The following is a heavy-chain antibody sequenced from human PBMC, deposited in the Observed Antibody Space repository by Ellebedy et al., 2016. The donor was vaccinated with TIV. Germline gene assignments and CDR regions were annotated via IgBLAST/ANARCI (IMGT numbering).Heavy chain of an antibody. CDR3: VKDVAWDFDY. CDR1: GFTFSIYA. D-gene: IGHD5-12*01. J-gene: IGHJ4*02. CDR2: IVTDGDST. V-gene: IGHV3-64D*09. Sequence: PGGSLRLSCSAYGFTFSIYAMHWVRQAPGKGLEWVSSIVTDGDSTYYADSVKGRFTISRDNSKNTLYLQMSSLRPEDTAVYFCVKDVAWDFDYWGQGTLVTVSS.